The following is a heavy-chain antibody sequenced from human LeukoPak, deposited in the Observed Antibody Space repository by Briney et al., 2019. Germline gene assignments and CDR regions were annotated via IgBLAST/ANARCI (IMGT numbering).Heavy chain of an antibody. J-gene: IGHJ4*02. CDR1: GGSISTYY. V-gene: IGHV4-59*01. CDR3: ARGYSSSWYKGYFDY. D-gene: IGHD6-13*01. CDR2: IYYSGST. Sequence: SETLSLTCTVSGGSISTYYWNWIRQPPGKGLEWIGYIYYSGSTNYNPSLKSRVTISVDTSKNQFSLKLSSVTAADTAVYYCARGYSSSWYKGYFDYWGQGTLVTVSS.